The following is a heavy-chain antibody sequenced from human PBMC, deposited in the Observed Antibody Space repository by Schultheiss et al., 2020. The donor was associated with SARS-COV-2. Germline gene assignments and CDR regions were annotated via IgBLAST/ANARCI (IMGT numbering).Heavy chain of an antibody. J-gene: IGHJ3*02. V-gene: IGHV4-59*01. CDR2: IYYSGST. Sequence: SETLSLTCTVSGGSISSYYWSWIRQPPGKGLEWIGYIYYSGSTNYNPSLKSRVTISVDTSKNQFSLKLSSVTAADTAVYYCARSAYDFWSGPSIDAFDIWGQGTMVTVSS. CDR3: ARSAYDFWSGPSIDAFDI. D-gene: IGHD3-3*01. CDR1: GGSISSYY.